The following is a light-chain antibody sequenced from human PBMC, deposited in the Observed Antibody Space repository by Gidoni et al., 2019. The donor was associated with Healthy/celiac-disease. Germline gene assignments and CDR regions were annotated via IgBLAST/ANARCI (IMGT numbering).Light chain of an antibody. CDR2: GDS. Sequence: QSVLPPPPSAAGPPGQMVTISCTGNSSNIGAGYDVHWYQQLPGTAPKLLIFGDSNRPSGVPDRFSGSKSGTSASLAITGLQAEDEADYYCQSYDSSLSGWVFGGGTKLTVL. CDR3: QSYDSSLSGWV. V-gene: IGLV1-40*01. CDR1: SSNIGAGYD. J-gene: IGLJ3*02.